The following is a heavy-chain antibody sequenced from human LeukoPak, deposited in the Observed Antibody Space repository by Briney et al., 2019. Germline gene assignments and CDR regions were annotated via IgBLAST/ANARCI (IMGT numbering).Heavy chain of an antibody. J-gene: IGHJ4*02. CDR1: GGSINAYY. V-gene: IGHV4-4*07. CDR3: ARYDSTWDNFDY. CDR2: IHTSGST. D-gene: IGHD3-22*01. Sequence: SETLSLTCTVSGGSINAYYWTWIRQPAGEGLEWIGRIHTSGSTYYNPSLKGRALMTLGKPNNQFSLELKSLTAADTAVYYCARYDSTWDNFDYWGQGTLVTVSS.